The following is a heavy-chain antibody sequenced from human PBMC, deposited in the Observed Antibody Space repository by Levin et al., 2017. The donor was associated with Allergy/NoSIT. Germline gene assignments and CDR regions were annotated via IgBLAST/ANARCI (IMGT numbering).Heavy chain of an antibody. Sequence: GASVKVSCKASGYTFKNYGISWVRQAPGQGLEWMGWISTHNGNTNYAQSFQGRVTMTTDTSTSTADMELRSLISDDTAVYYCAGFVVAPVSYFYMDVWGKGTTVTVSS. D-gene: IGHD2-2*01. CDR1: GYTFKNYG. J-gene: IGHJ6*03. V-gene: IGHV1-18*01. CDR2: ISTHNGNT. CDR3: AGFVVAPVSYFYMDV.